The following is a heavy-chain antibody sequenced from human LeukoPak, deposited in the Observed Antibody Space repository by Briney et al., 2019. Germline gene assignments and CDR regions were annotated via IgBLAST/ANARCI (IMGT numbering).Heavy chain of an antibody. Sequence: ASVKVSCKASGSTFKNYGISWVRQAPGQGLEWMGWISCYNGDTKYTQKLQGRVTMTTDTSTSTAYMELRSLRSDDAAVYYCARDNPYYYLYWGQGTLVTVSS. V-gene: IGHV1-18*01. J-gene: IGHJ4*02. CDR1: GSTFKNYG. CDR2: ISCYNGDT. CDR3: ARDNPYYYLY. D-gene: IGHD3-22*01.